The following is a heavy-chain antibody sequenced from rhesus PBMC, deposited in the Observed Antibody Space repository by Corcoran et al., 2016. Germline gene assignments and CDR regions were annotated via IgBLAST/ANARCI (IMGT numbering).Heavy chain of an antibody. V-gene: IGHV4-80*01. D-gene: IGHD6-31*01. CDR1: GASISSNW. CDR2: INGNSRST. CDR3: ARDSSGWYPLYYFDY. Sequence: QVQLQESGPGLVKPSETLSLTCTVSGASISSNWWSWIRQPPGKGLEWIGEINGNSRSTNYIPPLKSRVTISKDASKNQFSLKLSSVTAADTAVYYCARDSSGWYPLYYFDYWGQGVLVTVSS. J-gene: IGHJ4*01.